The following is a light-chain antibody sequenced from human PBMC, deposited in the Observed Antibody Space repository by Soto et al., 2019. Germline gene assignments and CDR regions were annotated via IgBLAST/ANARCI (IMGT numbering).Light chain of an antibody. CDR1: SSDVGTYNY. J-gene: IGLJ1*01. V-gene: IGLV2-14*01. CDR2: EVT. CDR3: SSYTSLSTVV. Sequence: QSVLTQPASVSGSPGQSITISCTGTSSDVGTYNYVSWYQLHPGEAPKLIIYEVTNRPSGVSDRFSGSKSGNTASLTISGLQSEDETDYYCSSYTSLSTVVFGTGTKVTV.